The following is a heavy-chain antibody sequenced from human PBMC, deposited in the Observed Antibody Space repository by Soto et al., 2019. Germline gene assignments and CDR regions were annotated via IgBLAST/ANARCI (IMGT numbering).Heavy chain of an antibody. D-gene: IGHD3-22*01. V-gene: IGHV3-21*01. CDR3: ASPIYYYDSSGYYN. CDR2: ISSSSSYI. Sequence: GGSLRLSCAASGFTFCSYNMNWVRQAPGKGLEWVSSISSSSSYIYYADSVKGRFTISRDNAKNSLYLQMNSLRAEDTTVYYCASPIYYYDSSGYYNWGQGTLVTVSS. J-gene: IGHJ4*02. CDR1: GFTFCSYN.